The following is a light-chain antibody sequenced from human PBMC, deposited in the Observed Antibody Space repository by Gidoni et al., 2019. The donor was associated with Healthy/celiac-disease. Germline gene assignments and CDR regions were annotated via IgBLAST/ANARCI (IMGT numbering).Light chain of an antibody. CDR2: LGS. J-gene: IGKJ3*01. CDR3: MQALQTPVA. CDR1: QSILHSNGYNS. V-gene: IGKV2-28*01. Sequence: IVMTQSPLSLPVTPGEPASISSRSSQSILHSNGYNSLDWYLQKPGQSPQLLIYLGSNRASGVPDRFSGSGSGTDFTLKISRVEAEDVGVYYCMQALQTPVAFGPGTKVDIK.